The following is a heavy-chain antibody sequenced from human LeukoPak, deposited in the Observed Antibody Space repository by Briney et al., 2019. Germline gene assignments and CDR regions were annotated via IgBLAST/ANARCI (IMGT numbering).Heavy chain of an antibody. J-gene: IGHJ4*02. CDR3: AKEVGAEA. D-gene: IGHD1-26*01. CDR1: GFTFSDIW. CDR2: INQGGRET. V-gene: IGHV3-7*05. Sequence: GGSLRLSCAASGFTFSDIWMTWVRQAPGKGLEWVANINQGGRETYYVDSVEGRFTISRDNAKNSLDPQMNSLRAEDTAVYYCAKEVGAEAWGQGTLVTVSS.